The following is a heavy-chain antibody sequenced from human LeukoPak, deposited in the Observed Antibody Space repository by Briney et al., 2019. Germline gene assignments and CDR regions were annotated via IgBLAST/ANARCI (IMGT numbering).Heavy chain of an antibody. J-gene: IGHJ5*02. CDR3: VVLHYDILTGYPNWFDP. V-gene: IGHV3-21*01. CDR1: GFTFSSYS. CDR2: ISSSSSYI. D-gene: IGHD3-9*01. Sequence: GGPLRLSCAASGFTFSSYSMNWVRQAPGKGLEWVSSISSSSSYIYYADSVKGRFTISRDNAKNSLYLQMNSLRAEDTAVYYCVVLHYDILTGYPNWFDPWGQGTLVTVSS.